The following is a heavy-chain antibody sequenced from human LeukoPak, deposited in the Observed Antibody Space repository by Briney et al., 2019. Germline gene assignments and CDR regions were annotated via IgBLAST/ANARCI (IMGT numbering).Heavy chain of an antibody. CDR3: AKGVYSYGYNFDY. CDR1: GFTFSSYA. Sequence: GGSLRLSCAASGFTFSSYAMSWVRQAPGKGLEWVSAISGSGGSTYYADSVKGRFTISRDNSKNTLHLQMNSLRAEDTAVYYCAKGVYSYGYNFDYWGQGTLVTVSS. CDR2: ISGSGGST. V-gene: IGHV3-23*01. D-gene: IGHD5-18*01. J-gene: IGHJ4*02.